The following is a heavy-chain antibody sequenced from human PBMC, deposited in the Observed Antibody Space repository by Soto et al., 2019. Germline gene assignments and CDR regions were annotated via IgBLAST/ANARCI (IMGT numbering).Heavy chain of an antibody. D-gene: IGHD2-15*01. V-gene: IGHV1-46*01. CDR2: VNPSGGST. CDR1: GYIFTAYS. CDR3: AREENCSDGVCYSEYFQR. J-gene: IGHJ1*01. Sequence: ASVKVSCKASGYIFTAYSMHWVRQAPGQGLEWMGVVNPSGGSTNYAQRFQGRITMTRDTSTSTVYMDLKFLTSEDTAVYYCAREENCSDGVCYSEYFQRWGQGPLVTVSS.